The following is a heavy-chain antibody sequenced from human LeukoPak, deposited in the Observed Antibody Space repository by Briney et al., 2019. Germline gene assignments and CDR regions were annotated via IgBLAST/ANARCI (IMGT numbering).Heavy chain of an antibody. D-gene: IGHD4-17*01. V-gene: IGHV3-20*04. Sequence: GGSLRLSCAASGFTFGNYGMSWVRQAPGKGLEWVSGINWNGGSTGYADSVVGRFTIFRDSAKNSQYLQMNSLRVEDTALYYCARAQTYGDSRLLLDYWGQGTLVTVSS. CDR1: GFTFGNYG. CDR2: INWNGGST. J-gene: IGHJ4*02. CDR3: ARAQTYGDSRLLLDY.